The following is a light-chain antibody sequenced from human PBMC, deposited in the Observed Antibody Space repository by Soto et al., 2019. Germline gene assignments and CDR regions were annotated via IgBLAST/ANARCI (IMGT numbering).Light chain of an antibody. CDR1: SSDVGGYNY. CDR3: SSYAGSNNFVV. CDR2: EVN. J-gene: IGLJ2*01. V-gene: IGLV2-8*01. Sequence: QSALTQPPSASGSPGQSVTISCTGTSSDVGGYNYVSWYQQHPMKAPKLMIYEVNKRPSGVPDRFSGSKSGNTASLTVSGLQAEDEADYYCSSYAGSNNFVVFGGGTKLTVL.